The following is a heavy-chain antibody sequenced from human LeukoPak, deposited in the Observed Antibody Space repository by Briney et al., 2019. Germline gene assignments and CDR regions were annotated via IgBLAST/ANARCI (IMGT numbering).Heavy chain of an antibody. CDR1: GGSISSYY. V-gene: IGHV4-59*08. J-gene: IGHJ5*02. CDR2: IYYSGST. Sequence: SETLSLTCTVSGGSISSYYWSWIRQPPGKGLEWIGYIYYSGSTNYNPSLKSRVTISVDTSKNQFSLKLSSVTAADTAVYYCASMGGSSWYRGNWFDPWGQGTLVTVSS. CDR3: ASMGGSSWYRGNWFDP. D-gene: IGHD6-13*01.